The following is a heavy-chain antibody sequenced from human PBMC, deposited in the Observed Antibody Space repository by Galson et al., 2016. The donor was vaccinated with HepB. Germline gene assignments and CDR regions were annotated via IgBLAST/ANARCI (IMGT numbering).Heavy chain of an antibody. Sequence: SLRLSCAISGLTFSRYAMQWVRQAPGKGLEWVAVISDYGTNKNYADSVKGRFTISRDNSEETLYLQMNSLKTEDTATYYCSTWGFTLGIDHWGQGTLVTVSS. CDR1: GLTFSRYA. CDR3: STWGFTLGIDH. D-gene: IGHD3-10*01. V-gene: IGHV3-30-3*01. CDR2: ISDYGTNK. J-gene: IGHJ4*02.